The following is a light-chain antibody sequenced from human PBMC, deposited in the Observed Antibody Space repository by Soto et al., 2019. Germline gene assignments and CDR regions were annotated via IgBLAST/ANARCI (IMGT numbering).Light chain of an antibody. CDR2: EVS. J-gene: IGLJ3*02. CDR3: SSYTIRSTRV. Sequence: QSALTQFASVSGSPGQSITISCTGTTSDVGRYNYVSWYQQHPGKAPKLIIYEVSNRPSGVSNRFSGSKSGNTASLTISGLQAEDEADYYCSSYTIRSTRVFGEGTKLTVL. V-gene: IGLV2-14*01. CDR1: TSDVGRYNY.